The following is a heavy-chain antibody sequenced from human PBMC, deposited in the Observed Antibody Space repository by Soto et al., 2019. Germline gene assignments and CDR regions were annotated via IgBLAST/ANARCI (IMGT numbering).Heavy chain of an antibody. V-gene: IGHV4-59*12. CDR3: ARAAGIAAAGRGWFDP. CDR2: IYYSGST. J-gene: IGHJ5*02. D-gene: IGHD6-13*01. CDR1: GGSISSYY. Sequence: SETLSLTCTVSGGSISSYYWSWIRQPPGKGLEWIGYIYYSGSTYYNPSLKSRVTISVDTSKNQFSLKLSSVTAADTAVYYCARAAGIAAAGRGWFDPWGQGTLVTVSS.